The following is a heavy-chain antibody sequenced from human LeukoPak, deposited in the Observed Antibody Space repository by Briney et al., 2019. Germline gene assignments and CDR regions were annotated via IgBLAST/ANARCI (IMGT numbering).Heavy chain of an antibody. D-gene: IGHD1-14*01. J-gene: IGHJ5*02. CDR2: INDDGGSS. CDR1: GFTFSGYA. V-gene: IGHV3-23*01. CDR3: TKGHRTFDP. Sequence: GGSLRLSCAGSGFTFSGYAMSWVRQAPGKGLEWVSAINDDGGSSYYADSVKGQFTISRDSSKNTLYLQMNSLRAEDTAVYYCTKGHRTFDPWGQGTLVTVSS.